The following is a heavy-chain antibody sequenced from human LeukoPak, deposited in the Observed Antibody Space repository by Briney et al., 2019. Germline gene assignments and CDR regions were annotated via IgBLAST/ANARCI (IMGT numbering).Heavy chain of an antibody. D-gene: IGHD2-2*02. CDR2: ISGSGGGT. Sequence: GGSLRLSCAPSGFTFSNYAMSWVRQAPGKGLEWVSAISGSGGGTYYVDSVKGRFTISRDNSKNTLYLQMNSLRAEDTAVYYCAKYPLKERWPRDCSSSTCYTHYFDYWGQGTLVTVSS. V-gene: IGHV3-23*01. CDR1: GFTFSNYA. J-gene: IGHJ4*02. CDR3: AKYPLKERWPRDCSSSTCYTHYFDY.